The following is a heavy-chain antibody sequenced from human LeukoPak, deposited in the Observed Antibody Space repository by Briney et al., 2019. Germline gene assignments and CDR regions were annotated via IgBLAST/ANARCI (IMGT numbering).Heavy chain of an antibody. D-gene: IGHD1-1*01. CDR2: ISSSSSYI. J-gene: IGHJ5*02. CDR3: ARGNTEWKFDP. CDR1: GFTFSSYS. V-gene: IGHV3-21*01. Sequence: PGGSLRLSCAASGFTFSSYSMNWVRQAPGKGLEWVSSISSSSSYIYYADSEKGRFTISRDNAKNSLYLQMNSLRAEDTAVYYCARGNTEWKFDPWGQGTLVTVSS.